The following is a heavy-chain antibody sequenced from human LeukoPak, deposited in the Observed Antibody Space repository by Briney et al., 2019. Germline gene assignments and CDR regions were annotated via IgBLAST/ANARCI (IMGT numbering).Heavy chain of an antibody. D-gene: IGHD4-17*01. CDR3: ARVDDRGRYGDSNFDY. CDR1: GYTFSDYY. V-gene: IGHV1-2*06. J-gene: IGHJ4*02. CDR2: INPNTGGT. Sequence: GASVKVSCKSSGYTFSDYYMHWVRQAPGQGLEWMGRINPNTGGTNHAQKFQGRVTMTRDTSISTAYMELSSLRFDDTAVYYCARVDDRGRYGDSNFDYWGQGTLVTVSS.